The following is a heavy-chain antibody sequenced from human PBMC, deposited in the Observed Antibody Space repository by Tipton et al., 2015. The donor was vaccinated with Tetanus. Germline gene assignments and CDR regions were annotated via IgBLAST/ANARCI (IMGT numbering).Heavy chain of an antibody. CDR2: ISSSSSTI. CDR1: GFTFSSYS. D-gene: IGHD1-26*01. V-gene: IGHV3-48*02. J-gene: IGHJ4*02. Sequence: SLRLSCAASGFTFSSYSMNWVRQAPGKGLEWVSYISSSSSTIYYADSVKGRFTISRDNAKNSLYLQMNSLRDEGTAVYYCAREMVEWELLGYFDYWGQGTLVTVSS. CDR3: AREMVEWELLGYFDY.